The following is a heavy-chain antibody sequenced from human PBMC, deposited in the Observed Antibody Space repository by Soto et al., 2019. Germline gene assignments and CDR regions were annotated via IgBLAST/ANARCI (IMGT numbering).Heavy chain of an antibody. V-gene: IGHV1-18*01. J-gene: IGHJ3*02. Sequence: QVQLVQSGAEVKKPGASVKVSCEASGYTFDSYGISWVRQAPGLGLEWMGWISPYDGDTNYAPHLRGRATLTTDASTNTVYMELRSLRSDETAISYCARDGYYCVNSGHSYSGRDNVDIWGQGTMVTVSS. CDR1: GYTFDSYG. CDR3: ARDGYYCVNSGHSYSGRDNVDI. D-gene: IGHD3-22*01. CDR2: ISPYDGDT.